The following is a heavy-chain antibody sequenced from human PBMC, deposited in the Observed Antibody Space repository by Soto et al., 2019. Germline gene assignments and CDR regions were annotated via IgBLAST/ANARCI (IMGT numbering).Heavy chain of an antibody. CDR3: ARDSRGWADPTDSDH. CDR1: GYTFTGYY. CDR2: INPNNGGT. V-gene: IGHV1-2*04. Sequence: GASVKVSCKASGYTFTGYYMHWGRQAPGQGLEWMGWINPNNGGTKYAQKFQGWVTMTRDTSISTVYMELSRLTSDDTAVYYCARDSRGWADPTDSDHWGQGNLVTVSS. D-gene: IGHD3-10*01. J-gene: IGHJ4*02.